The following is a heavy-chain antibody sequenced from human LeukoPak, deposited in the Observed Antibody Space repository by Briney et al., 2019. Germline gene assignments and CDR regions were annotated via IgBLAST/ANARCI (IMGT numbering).Heavy chain of an antibody. CDR2: ISSSGSTI. CDR1: GFTFSDYY. Sequence: GGSLRLSCAASGFTFSDYYMSWIRQAPGKGLEWVSYISSSGSTIYYADSVKGRFTISRDNAKNSLYQQMNSLRAEDTAVYYCARVHRSGGQPPDYWGQGTLVTVSS. V-gene: IGHV3-11*01. J-gene: IGHJ4*02. D-gene: IGHD4-23*01. CDR3: ARVHRSGGQPPDY.